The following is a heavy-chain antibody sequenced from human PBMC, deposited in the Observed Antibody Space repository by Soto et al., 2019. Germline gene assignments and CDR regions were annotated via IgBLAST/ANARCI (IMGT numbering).Heavy chain of an antibody. CDR2: ISGNSGKT. V-gene: IGHV3-23*01. CDR3: ALPSCGGDCYSPFDY. CDR1: GVGLSTYA. J-gene: IGHJ4*02. Sequence: EVQLLESGGGFVQPGGSLRLSCTASGVGLSTYAISWVRQAPGKGLEWVSVISGNSGKTDYADSVKGRFSISRDKSENTFYLQMQRLRAEDTAVYYCALPSCGGDCYSPFDYWGPGTLVTVAS. D-gene: IGHD2-21*02.